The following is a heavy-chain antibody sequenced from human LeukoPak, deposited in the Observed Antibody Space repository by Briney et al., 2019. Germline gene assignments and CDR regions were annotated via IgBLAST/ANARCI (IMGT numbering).Heavy chain of an antibody. CDR1: GGSFSGYY. J-gene: IGHJ4*02. CDR3: AREGTVAGSYFDY. CDR2: INHSGST. V-gene: IGHV4-34*01. Sequence: SETLSLTCAVYGGSFSGYYWSWIRQPPGEGLEWIGEINHSGSTNYNPSLKSRVTISVDTSKNQFSLKLSSVTAADTAVYYCAREGTVAGSYFDYWGQGTLVTVSS. D-gene: IGHD6-19*01.